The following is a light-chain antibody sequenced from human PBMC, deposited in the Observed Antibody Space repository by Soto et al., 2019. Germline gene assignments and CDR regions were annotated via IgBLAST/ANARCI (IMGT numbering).Light chain of an antibody. CDR1: QSVNNQ. J-gene: IGKJ4*01. V-gene: IGKV3-11*01. CDR3: QHRRNWPLT. Sequence: TLSCRASQSVNNQLAWYQQKPGQAPRLLIYDASTRATGIPARISGSGSGADFTLTISSLEPEDFAVYYCQHRRNWPLTFGGGTKVDIK. CDR2: DAS.